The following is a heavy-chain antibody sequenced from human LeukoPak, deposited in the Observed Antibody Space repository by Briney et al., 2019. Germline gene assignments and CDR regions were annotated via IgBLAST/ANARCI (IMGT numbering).Heavy chain of an antibody. CDR3: ARVGGGYYYYYMDV. D-gene: IGHD3-10*01. CDR1: GYTFTIYD. J-gene: IGHJ6*03. V-gene: IGHV1-8*03. CDR2: MNPNSGNT. Sequence: ASVKVSCKASGYTFTIYDINWVRHPTGQGLEWMGWMNPNSGNTGYAQKFQGRVTITRNTSISTAYMELSSLRSEDTAVYYCARVGGGYYYYYMDVWGKGTTVTVSS.